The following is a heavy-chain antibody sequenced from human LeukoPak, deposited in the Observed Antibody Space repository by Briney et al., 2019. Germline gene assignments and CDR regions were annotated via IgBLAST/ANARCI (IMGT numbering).Heavy chain of an antibody. J-gene: IGHJ4*02. CDR2: INHSGST. D-gene: IGHD6-19*01. V-gene: IGHV4-34*01. CDR1: GGSFSGYY. CDR3: ARQVAGTDY. Sequence: SETLSLTCAVYGGSFSGYYWSWIRQPPGKGLEWIGEINHSGSTNYNPSLKSRVTISVDTSKNQFSLKLSSVTAADTAVYYCARQVAGTDYWGQGTLVTVSS.